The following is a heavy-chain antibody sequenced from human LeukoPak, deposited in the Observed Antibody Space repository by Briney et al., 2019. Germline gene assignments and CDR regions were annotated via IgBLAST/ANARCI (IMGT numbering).Heavy chain of an antibody. J-gene: IGHJ4*02. Sequence: SETLSLTCAVSGYSISSGYYWGWIRQPPGKGLEWIGSIYPSGSTYYNPSLKSRVTISVDTSKNQFSLKLSSVTAADTAVYYCARLSQQLGDFDYWGQGTLVTVSS. CDR2: IYPSGST. D-gene: IGHD6-13*01. V-gene: IGHV4-38-2*01. CDR1: GYSISSGYY. CDR3: ARLSQQLGDFDY.